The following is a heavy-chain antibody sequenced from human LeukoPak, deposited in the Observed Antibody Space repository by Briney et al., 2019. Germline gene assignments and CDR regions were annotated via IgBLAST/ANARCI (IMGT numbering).Heavy chain of an antibody. CDR2: MNPNSGNT. V-gene: IGHV1-8*03. CDR1: GYTFTSYD. D-gene: IGHD4-17*01. Sequence: GASVKVSCKASGYTFTSYDINWVRQATGQGLEWMGWMNPNSGNTGYAQKFQGRVTITRNTSISTAYMELSSLRSEDTAVYYCARGVGDYVERSFDYWGQGTLVTVSS. J-gene: IGHJ4*02. CDR3: ARGVGDYVERSFDY.